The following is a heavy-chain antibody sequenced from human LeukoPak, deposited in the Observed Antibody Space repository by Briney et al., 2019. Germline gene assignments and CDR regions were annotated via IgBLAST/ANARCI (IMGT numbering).Heavy chain of an antibody. Sequence: PGGSLRLSCAASGFTFSTYAMSWVRQAPGKGLEWVSAISGSGGSTYYADSVKGRFTISRDNSKNTLYQQMNSLRAEDTAVYYCAPLYGDYPFYWGQGTLVTVSS. CDR3: APLYGDYPFY. J-gene: IGHJ4*02. CDR2: ISGSGGST. CDR1: GFTFSTYA. V-gene: IGHV3-23*01. D-gene: IGHD4-17*01.